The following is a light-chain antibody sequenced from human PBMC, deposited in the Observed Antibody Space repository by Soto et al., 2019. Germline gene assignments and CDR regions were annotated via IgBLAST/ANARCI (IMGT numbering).Light chain of an antibody. CDR2: DTN. CDR1: TGAVTSGQY. V-gene: IGLV7-46*01. Sequence: QAVVTQEPSLTVSPGGTVTLTCGSSTGAVTSGQYPYWFQQKPGQAPRTLIYDTNNKYSWTPARFSGSLLGGKAALTLAGAQPEDGAEYYGLLSNTPARVFGGGTKLT. J-gene: IGLJ2*01. CDR3: LLSNTPARV.